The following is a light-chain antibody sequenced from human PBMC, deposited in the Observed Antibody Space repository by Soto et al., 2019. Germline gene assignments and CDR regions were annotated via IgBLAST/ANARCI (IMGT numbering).Light chain of an antibody. CDR2: DVS. V-gene: IGLV2-14*01. CDR3: SSYTSSSTAPYV. J-gene: IGLJ1*01. Sequence: QSVLTQPASVSGSPGQSITISWTGTRSDGVGYNYVSWYQQHPGKAPKLMIYDVSNRPSGVSNRFSGSKSGNTASLTISGLQAEDEADYYCSSYTSSSTAPYVFGTGTKVTVL. CDR1: RSDGVGYNY.